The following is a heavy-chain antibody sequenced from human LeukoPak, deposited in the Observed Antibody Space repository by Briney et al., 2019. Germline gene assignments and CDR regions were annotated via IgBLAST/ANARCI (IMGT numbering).Heavy chain of an antibody. CDR1: GGSISSSSYY. V-gene: IGHV4-39*07. D-gene: IGHD3-10*01. J-gene: IGHJ3*02. Sequence: SETLSLTCTVSGGSISSSSYYWSWIRQPPGKGLEWIGEINHSGSTNYNPSLKSRVTISVDTSKNQFSLKLSSVTAADTAVYYCARERSPDAFDIWGQGTMVTVSS. CDR2: INHSGST. CDR3: ARERSPDAFDI.